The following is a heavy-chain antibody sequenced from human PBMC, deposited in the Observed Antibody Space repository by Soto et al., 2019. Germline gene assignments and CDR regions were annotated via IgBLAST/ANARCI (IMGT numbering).Heavy chain of an antibody. CDR3: AHRTYYYDSSGYYSWGFDY. Sequence: QITLKESGPTLVKPTQTLTLTCTFSGFSLSTSGVGVGWIRQPPGKALEWLALIYWNDDKRYSPSLKSRLTITKDTSTNQVVLTMTNMDPVDTATYYCAHRTYYYDSSGYYSWGFDYWGQGTLVTVSS. CDR2: IYWNDDK. CDR1: GFSLSTSGVG. V-gene: IGHV2-5*01. D-gene: IGHD3-22*01. J-gene: IGHJ4*02.